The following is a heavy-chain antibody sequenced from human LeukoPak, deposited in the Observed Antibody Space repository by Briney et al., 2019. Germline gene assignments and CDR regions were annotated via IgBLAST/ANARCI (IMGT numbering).Heavy chain of an antibody. J-gene: IGHJ4*02. CDR2: IYYSGST. CDR1: GGSISSYY. V-gene: IGHV4-59*01. D-gene: IGHD6-19*01. Sequence: SETLSLTCTVSGGSISSYYWSWIRQPPGKGLEWIGYIYYSGSTNYNPSLKSRVTISVDTSENQFSLKLSSVTAADTALYYCAKDGGSSGWSGGGIAYWGQGTLVTVSS. CDR3: AKDGGSSGWSGGGIAY.